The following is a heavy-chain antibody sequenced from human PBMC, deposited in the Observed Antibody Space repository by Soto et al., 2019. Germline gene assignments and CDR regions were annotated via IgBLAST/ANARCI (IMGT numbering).Heavy chain of an antibody. Sequence: GGSLRLSCTACGFSFGDYAMSWARKDPGKGLEWVGFIRSKAYGGTTEYAASVKGRITISRDDSKSIAYLQMSSLKTEDTAVYYCTRDNSSSRPYYYYNGMDVWGQGTTVTVSS. CDR2: IRSKAYGGTT. V-gene: IGHV3-49*04. D-gene: IGHD6-13*01. CDR1: GFSFGDYA. CDR3: TRDNSSSRPYYYYNGMDV. J-gene: IGHJ6*02.